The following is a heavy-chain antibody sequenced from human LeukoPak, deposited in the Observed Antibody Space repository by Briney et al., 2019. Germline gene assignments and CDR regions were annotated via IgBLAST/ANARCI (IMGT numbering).Heavy chain of an antibody. J-gene: IGHJ4*02. CDR2: THYSGST. D-gene: IGHD3-10*01. CDR1: GASISSSDYY. V-gene: IGHV4-39*01. Sequence: SETLSLTCTVSGASISSSDYYWDWIRQSPGKGLEWIGNTHYSGSTYYNPSLKSRVTISVDTSKNQFTLRLSSVTAADTAVYYCSRRVFASGRQDYWGQGTLVTVSS. CDR3: SRRVFASGRQDY.